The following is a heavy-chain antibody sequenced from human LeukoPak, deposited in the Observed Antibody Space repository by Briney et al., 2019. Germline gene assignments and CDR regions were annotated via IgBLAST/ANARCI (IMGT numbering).Heavy chain of an antibody. J-gene: IGHJ4*02. CDR1: GFTFSDYY. CDR3: ARAGGCYDSSGYYPMEGY. D-gene: IGHD3-22*01. Sequence: GGSLRLSCAASGFTFSDYYMSWIRQAPGKGLEWVSYISSSGSTIYYADSVKGRFTISRDNAKNSLYLQMNSLRAEDTAVYYCARAGGCYDSSGYYPMEGYWGQGTLVTVSS. CDR2: ISSSGSTI. V-gene: IGHV3-11*04.